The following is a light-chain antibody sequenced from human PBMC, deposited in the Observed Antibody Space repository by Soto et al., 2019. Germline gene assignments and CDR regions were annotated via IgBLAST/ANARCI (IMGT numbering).Light chain of an antibody. Sequence: EIVLTQSPGTLSLSPGERATLSCRASQSVTSNYLAWYQQKPGQAPRLLIFGASIRDTGIPDSFSGTGSGTEFTLTISSLQSEDFALYYCQQYNDWPLTFGQGTKVDIK. J-gene: IGKJ1*01. CDR1: QSVTSN. CDR2: GAS. V-gene: IGKV3D-15*01. CDR3: QQYNDWPLT.